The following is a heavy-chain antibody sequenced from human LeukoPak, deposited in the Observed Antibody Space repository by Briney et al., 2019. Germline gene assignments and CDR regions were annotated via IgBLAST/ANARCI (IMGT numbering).Heavy chain of an antibody. CDR2: ISSSSSTI. CDR3: ARMGIAVAGTSYYFDY. J-gene: IGHJ4*02. Sequence: PGGSLRLSCAASAFTFSSYSMNWVRQAPGKGLEWVSYISSSSSTIYYADSVKGRFTISRDNAKNSLYLQMNSLRDEDTAVYYCARMGIAVAGTSYYFDYWGQGTLVTVSS. CDR1: AFTFSSYS. D-gene: IGHD6-19*01. V-gene: IGHV3-48*02.